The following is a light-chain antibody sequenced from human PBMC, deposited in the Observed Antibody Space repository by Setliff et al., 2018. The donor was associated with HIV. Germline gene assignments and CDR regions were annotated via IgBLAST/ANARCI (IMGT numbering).Light chain of an antibody. Sequence: QSALTQPRSVSGSPGQSVTVSCTGTSSDVGAYNYVSWYQQHPGKAPKVIIYEVNKRPSGVSNRFSASKSGNTASLTISGLQAEDEAEYYCCSYAGASIQYIFGVGTKVTVL. CDR1: SSDVGAYNY. CDR3: CSYAGASIQYI. V-gene: IGLV2-11*01. CDR2: EVN. J-gene: IGLJ1*01.